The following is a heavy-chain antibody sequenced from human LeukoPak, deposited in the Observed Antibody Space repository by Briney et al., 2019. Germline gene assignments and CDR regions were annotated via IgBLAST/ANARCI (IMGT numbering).Heavy chain of an antibody. CDR3: ARDYGGNSKVVGYYFDY. J-gene: IGHJ4*02. V-gene: IGHV1-18*01. CDR2: ISAYNGNT. CDR1: GYTFTSYG. Sequence: ASVKVSCKASGYTFTSYGISWVRQAPGQGLEWMGWISAYNGNTNYAQKLQGRVTMTTDTSTSTAYMELRSLRSDDTAVYYCARDYGGNSKVVGYYFDYWGQGTLVTVSS. D-gene: IGHD4-23*01.